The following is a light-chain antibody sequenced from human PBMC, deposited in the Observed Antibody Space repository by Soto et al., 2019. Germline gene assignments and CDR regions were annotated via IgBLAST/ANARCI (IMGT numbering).Light chain of an antibody. J-gene: IGLJ3*02. Sequence: QSVLTQPXSXXXXXXXXXXXXCTGTSSDVGSYNLVSWYQQHPGKAPKLMIYEGSKRPSGVSNRFSGSKSGNTASLTISGLQAEDEADYYCCSYAGSSTWVFGGGTKVTVL. CDR1: SSDVGSYNL. CDR2: EGS. V-gene: IGLV2-23*01. CDR3: CSYAGSSTWV.